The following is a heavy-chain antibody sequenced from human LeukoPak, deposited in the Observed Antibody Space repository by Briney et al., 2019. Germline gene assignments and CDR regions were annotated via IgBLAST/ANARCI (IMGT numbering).Heavy chain of an antibody. D-gene: IGHD3-10*01. Sequence: PGGSLRLSCAASGFTFSGYWMSWVRQAPGEGLEWVANIKQDGSEKYYVDSVKGRFTISRDNAKNSLYLQMNSLRAEDTAVYYCARDHDELLWFGDPKAGRDVWGKGTTVTVSS. CDR1: GFTFSGYW. J-gene: IGHJ6*04. CDR3: ARDHDELLWFGDPKAGRDV. V-gene: IGHV3-7*01. CDR2: IKQDGSEK.